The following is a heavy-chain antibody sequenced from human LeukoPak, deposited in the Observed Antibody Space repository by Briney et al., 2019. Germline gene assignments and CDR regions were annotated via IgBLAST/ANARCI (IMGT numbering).Heavy chain of an antibody. CDR2: ISGSGGST. J-gene: IGHJ4*02. V-gene: IGHV3-23*01. Sequence: GGSLRLSCAASGFTFSSYAMSWVRQAPGKGLEWVSAISGSGGSTYYADSVKGRLTISRDNSKNTLYLQMNSLRAEDTAVYYCAKEYSYGSGSLYFDYWGQGTLVTVSS. CDR1: GFTFSSYA. CDR3: AKEYSYGSGSLYFDY. D-gene: IGHD5-18*01.